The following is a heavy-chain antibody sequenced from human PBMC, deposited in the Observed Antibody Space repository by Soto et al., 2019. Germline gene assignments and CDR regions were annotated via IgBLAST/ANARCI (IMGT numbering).Heavy chain of an antibody. CDR2: INHSGST. Sequence: PSETLSLTCAVYGGSFSGYYWSWIRQPPGKGLEWIGEINHSGSTNYNPSLKSRVTISVDTSKNQFSLKLSSVTAADTAVYYCARKAYYYVSSGYYYVAFDIWGQRPMVTVSS. D-gene: IGHD3-22*01. J-gene: IGHJ3*02. CDR1: GGSFSGYY. V-gene: IGHV4-34*01. CDR3: ARKAYYYVSSGYYYVAFDI.